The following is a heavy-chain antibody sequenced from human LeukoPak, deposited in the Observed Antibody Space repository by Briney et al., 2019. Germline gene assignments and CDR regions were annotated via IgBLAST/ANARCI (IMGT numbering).Heavy chain of an antibody. CDR1: GFTFDDYA. V-gene: IGHV3-9*03. D-gene: IGHD6-6*01. CDR2: ISWNSGSI. Sequence: PGGSLRLSCAASGFTFDDYAMHWVRQAPGKGLEWVSGISWNSGSIGYADSVKGRFTISRDNAKNSLYLQMNSLRAEDMALYYCAKGYSSSARGAFDIWGQGTLVTVSS. CDR3: AKGYSSSARGAFDI. J-gene: IGHJ4*02.